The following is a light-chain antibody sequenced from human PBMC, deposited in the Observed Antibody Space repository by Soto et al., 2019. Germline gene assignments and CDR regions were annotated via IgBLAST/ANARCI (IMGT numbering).Light chain of an antibody. Sequence: EVVLTQSPGTLSLSPGERATLSCRASQSVNSNSLAWYQQKPGQAPRVFIYGASTRATGIPDRFSGSGSGTEFSPPTSNLEAEEVAVLYCRQQSGCPPWTFGQGTKVDIK. CDR2: GAS. V-gene: IGKV3-20*01. CDR3: QQSGCPPWT. CDR1: QSVNSNS. J-gene: IGKJ1*01.